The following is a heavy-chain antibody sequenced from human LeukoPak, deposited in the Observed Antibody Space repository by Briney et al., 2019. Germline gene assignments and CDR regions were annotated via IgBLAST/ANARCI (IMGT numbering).Heavy chain of an antibody. D-gene: IGHD6-13*01. V-gene: IGHV4-61*02. J-gene: IGHJ6*03. CDR2: IYSNGDT. Sequence: ALSLTCTVSGDSISSGSYYWSWIRQPAGKGLEWIGRIYSNGDTKFNPSLKSRVTISLDTSKNQFSLKLSSATAADTAVYYCASRHSKQQPYYYYMDIWGKGTTVTVSS. CDR3: ASRHSKQQPYYYYMDI. CDR1: GDSISSGSYY.